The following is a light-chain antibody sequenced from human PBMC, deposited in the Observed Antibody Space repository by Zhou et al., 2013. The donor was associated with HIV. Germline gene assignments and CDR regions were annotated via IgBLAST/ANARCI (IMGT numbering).Light chain of an antibody. J-gene: IGKJ1*01. CDR2: AAS. Sequence: EIVLTQSPGTLSVSPGERATLSCRASQSVSSSFLAWYQQKPGQGPRLLIFAASSRATGIPDRISGSGSGTEFTLTIASLQSEDFAVYFCQQYNYWPQTFGQGTQVEIK. V-gene: IGKV3D-15*01. CDR3: QQYNYWPQT. CDR1: QSVSSS.